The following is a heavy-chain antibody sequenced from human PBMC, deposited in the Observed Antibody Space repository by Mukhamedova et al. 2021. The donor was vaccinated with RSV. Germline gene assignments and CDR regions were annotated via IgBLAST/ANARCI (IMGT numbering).Heavy chain of an antibody. CDR2: VSYDGSNK. J-gene: IGHJ3*01. V-gene: IGHV3-30*04. D-gene: IGHD3-10*01. Sequence: FIFSSYAMHWVRQAPGKGLKWVAVVSYDGSNKYYADSVKGRCTISRDNAKNTVSLQMNSLKAEDTAVYYCAKSSLWFGDPDAFD. CDR3: AKSSLWFGDPDAFD. CDR1: FIFSSYA.